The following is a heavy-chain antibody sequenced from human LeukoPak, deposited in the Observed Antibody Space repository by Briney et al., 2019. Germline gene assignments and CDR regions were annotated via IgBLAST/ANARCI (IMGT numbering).Heavy chain of an antibody. Sequence: GGSLRLSCAASGFTSSSYEMNWVRQAPGKGLEWVSYISSSGSTIYYADSVKGRFTISRDNAKNSLYLQMNSLRAEDTAVYYCARAPPWDGSVHFDYWGQGTLVTVSS. J-gene: IGHJ4*02. V-gene: IGHV3-48*03. CDR3: ARAPPWDGSVHFDY. CDR2: ISSSGSTI. CDR1: GFTSSSYE. D-gene: IGHD3-10*01.